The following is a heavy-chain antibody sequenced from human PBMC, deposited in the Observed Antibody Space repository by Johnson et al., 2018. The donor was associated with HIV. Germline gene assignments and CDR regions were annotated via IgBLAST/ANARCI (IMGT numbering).Heavy chain of an antibody. D-gene: IGHD3-16*01. J-gene: IGHJ3*01. Sequence: VQLVESGGGVVQPGRSLRLSCAASGFTFSYYGIHWVRQAPGKGLEWVAVISYAGSDKYYSDSVKGRFTISRDNSNNTLYLQINSLRAEDTAVYYCAKDMTQFWGQGTMVTVSS. CDR1: GFTFSYYG. CDR2: ISYAGSDK. CDR3: AKDMTQF. V-gene: IGHV3-33*05.